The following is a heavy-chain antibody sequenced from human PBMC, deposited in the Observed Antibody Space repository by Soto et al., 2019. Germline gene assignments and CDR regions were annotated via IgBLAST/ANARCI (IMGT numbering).Heavy chain of an antibody. Sequence: PSETLSLTCTVSGGSISSYYWSWIRQPPGKGLEWIGYIYYSGSTNYNPSLKSRVTISVDTSKNQFSLKLSSVTAADTAVYYCARVNSRYSGYEKMIDYWGQGTLVTVSS. D-gene: IGHD5-12*01. CDR2: IYYSGST. V-gene: IGHV4-59*01. CDR3: ARVNSRYSGYEKMIDY. CDR1: GGSISSYY. J-gene: IGHJ4*02.